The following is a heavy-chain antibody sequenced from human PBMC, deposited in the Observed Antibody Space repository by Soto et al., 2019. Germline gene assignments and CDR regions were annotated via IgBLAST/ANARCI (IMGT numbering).Heavy chain of an antibody. CDR2: IYYSGST. CDR1: GGSVSSGSYY. V-gene: IGHV4-61*01. D-gene: IGHD6-13*01. J-gene: IGHJ5*02. CDR3: ARGIAPRWFDP. Sequence: LSLTCTVSGGSVSSGSYYWSWIRQPPGKGLEWIGYIYYSGSTNYNPSLKSRVTISVDTSKNQFSLKLSSVTAADTAVYYCARGIAPRWFDPWGQGTLVTVS.